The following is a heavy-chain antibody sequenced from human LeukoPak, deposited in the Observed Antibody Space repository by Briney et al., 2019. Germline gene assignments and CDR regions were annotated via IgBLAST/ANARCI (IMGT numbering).Heavy chain of an antibody. D-gene: IGHD2-15*01. Sequence: PSETLSLTCAVYGGSFSGYYWSWIRQPPGKGLEWIGEINHSGSTNYNPSLKSRVTISVDTSKNQFSLKLSSVTAAHTAVYYCARGRCSGGSCYAVDFDYWGQGTLVTVSS. J-gene: IGHJ4*02. V-gene: IGHV4-34*01. CDR3: ARGRCSGGSCYAVDFDY. CDR1: GGSFSGYY. CDR2: INHSGST.